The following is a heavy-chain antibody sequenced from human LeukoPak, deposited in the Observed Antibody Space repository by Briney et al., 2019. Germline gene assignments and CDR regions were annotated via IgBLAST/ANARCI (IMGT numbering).Heavy chain of an antibody. CDR2: IKQGGNEI. CDR1: GFTFSSHS. D-gene: IGHD3-10*01. Sequence: PGGSLRLSCAASGFTFSSHSMNWVRQAPGKGLEWVANIKQGGNEIHYVESVKGRFTISRDNSKNTLYLQMNSLRAEDTAVYYCAKKKYYYGSGSYYNGWFDPWGQGTLVTVSS. CDR3: AKKKYYYGSGSYYNGWFDP. V-gene: IGHV3-7*03. J-gene: IGHJ5*02.